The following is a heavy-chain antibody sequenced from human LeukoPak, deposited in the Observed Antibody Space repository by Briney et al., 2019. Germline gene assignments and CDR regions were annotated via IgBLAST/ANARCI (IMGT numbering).Heavy chain of an antibody. CDR1: GYTFTSYY. CDR3: ARDGSKSGVAAAPNYYFDY. V-gene: IGHV1-46*01. J-gene: IGHJ4*02. D-gene: IGHD6-13*01. Sequence: ASVKVSCKASGYTFTSYYMHWVRQAPGQGLEWMGIINPSGGSTSYAQKFQGRVTMTRDTPTSTVYMVLSSLRSEDTAVYYCARDGSKSGVAAAPNYYFDYWGQGTLVTVSS. CDR2: INPSGGST.